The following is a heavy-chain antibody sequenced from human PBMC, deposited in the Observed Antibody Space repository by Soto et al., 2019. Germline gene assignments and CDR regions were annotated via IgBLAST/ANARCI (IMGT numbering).Heavy chain of an antibody. D-gene: IGHD3-22*01. V-gene: IGHV4-34*01. Sequence: QVQLQQWGAGLLKPSETLSLTCAVYAGSFSGYYWSWIRQPPGKGLEWIGEINHSGSTNYNPSLKSRVTISVDTSKNQFSLKLSSVTAADTAVYYCARMIVVVYYYYYGMDVWGQGTTVTVSS. CDR1: AGSFSGYY. J-gene: IGHJ6*02. CDR3: ARMIVVVYYYYYGMDV. CDR2: INHSGST.